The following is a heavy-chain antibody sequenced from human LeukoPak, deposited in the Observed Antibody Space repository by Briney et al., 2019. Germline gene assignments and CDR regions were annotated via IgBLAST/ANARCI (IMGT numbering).Heavy chain of an antibody. Sequence: SETLSLTCTVSGGSISSGSYYWSWIRQPAGKGLEWIGRIYSTGSSNYNPSLKSRVPISMDTSKNQFSLKLTSATAADTAMYYCAREDYYDTNGYYPFDYWGQGTLVTVSS. CDR2: IYSTGSS. D-gene: IGHD3-22*01. V-gene: IGHV4-61*02. CDR1: GGSISSGSYY. CDR3: AREDYYDTNGYYPFDY. J-gene: IGHJ4*02.